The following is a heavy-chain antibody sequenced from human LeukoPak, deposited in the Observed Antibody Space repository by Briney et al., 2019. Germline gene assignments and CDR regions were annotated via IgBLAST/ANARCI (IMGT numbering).Heavy chain of an antibody. Sequence: GGSLRLSCAASGFTFSAYYMSSIRQAPGKGPELVSSISSSSSYTNYADSVKGRFTISRDNAKNSLYLQMNSLRAEDTAVYYCARDTAMVRGVEYYYGMDVWGKGTTVTFSS. V-gene: IGHV3-11*06. CDR1: GFTFSAYY. J-gene: IGHJ6*04. CDR3: ARDTAMVRGVEYYYGMDV. CDR2: ISSSSSYT. D-gene: IGHD5-18*01.